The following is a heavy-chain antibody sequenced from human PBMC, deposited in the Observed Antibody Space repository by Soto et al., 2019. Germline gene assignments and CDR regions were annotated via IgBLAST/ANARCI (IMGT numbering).Heavy chain of an antibody. CDR1: GYTFTGYY. J-gene: IGHJ5*02. D-gene: IGHD3-10*01. V-gene: IGHV1-2*04. CDR2: INPNSGGT. Sequence: ASVKVSCKASGYTFTGYYMHWVRQAPGQGLEWMGWINPNSGGTNYAQKFQGWVTMTRDTSISTAYMELSRLRSDDTAVYYCARGGRSTMVRGALNWFDPWGQGTLVTVS. CDR3: ARGGRSTMVRGALNWFDP.